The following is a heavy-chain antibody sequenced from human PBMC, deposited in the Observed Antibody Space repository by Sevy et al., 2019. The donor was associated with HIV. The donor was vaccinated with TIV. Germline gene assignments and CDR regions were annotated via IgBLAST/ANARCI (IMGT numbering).Heavy chain of an antibody. CDR1: GFTFSSYS. V-gene: IGHV3-48*02. J-gene: IGHJ5*02. CDR3: ARSDYYGCGSDYNWFDP. Sequence: GGSLRLSCAASGFTFSSYSMNWVRQAPGKGLEWVSYISSGSSTIYYADSVKGRFTISRDNAKNSLYLQMNSLRDEDTAVYYCARSDYYGCGSDYNWFDPWGQRTLVTVSS. CDR2: ISSGSSTI. D-gene: IGHD3-10*01.